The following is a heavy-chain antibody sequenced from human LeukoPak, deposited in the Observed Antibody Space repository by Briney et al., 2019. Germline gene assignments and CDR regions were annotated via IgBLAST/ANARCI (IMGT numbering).Heavy chain of an antibody. CDR1: GFTVSSNY. J-gene: IGHJ3*01. CDR2: IYSGGST. D-gene: IGHD3-3*02. CDR3: AREISRTGAFDV. Sequence: GGSLRLSYAASGFTVSSNYMSWVRQAPGKGLEWVSVIYSGGSTYYADSVKGRFTISRDNSKNTLYLQMNSLRAEDTAVYDCAREISRTGAFDVWGQGTMVTVSS. V-gene: IGHV3-53*05.